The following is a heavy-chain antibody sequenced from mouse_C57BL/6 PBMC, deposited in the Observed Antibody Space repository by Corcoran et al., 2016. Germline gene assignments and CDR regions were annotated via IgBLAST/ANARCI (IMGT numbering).Heavy chain of an antibody. Sequence: QIQLVQSGPELKKPGETVKISCKASGYTFTTYGMSWVKQAPGKGLKWMGWINTYSGVPTYADDFKGRFAFSLETSASTAYLQINNLKNEDTATYFCARYSNSYYFDYWGQGTTLTVSS. J-gene: IGHJ2*01. D-gene: IGHD2-5*01. CDR2: INTYSGVP. V-gene: IGHV9-3*01. CDR3: ARYSNSYYFDY. CDR1: GYTFTTYG.